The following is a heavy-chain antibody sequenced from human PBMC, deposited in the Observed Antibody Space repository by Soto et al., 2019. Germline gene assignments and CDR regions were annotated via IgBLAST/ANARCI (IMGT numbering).Heavy chain of an antibody. CDR1: GGTFSTYA. Sequence: GGTFSTYAISWVRQAPGQGLEWMGGIIPMFGTANYAQRFQDRVTITADESTNTVYMELSSLRSEDTAVYFCASGIQLWLRRINNGYSGWGQGTLVTVSS. CDR2: IIPMFGTA. V-gene: IGHV1-69*01. CDR3: ASGIQLWLRRINNGYSG. J-gene: IGHJ4*02. D-gene: IGHD5-18*01.